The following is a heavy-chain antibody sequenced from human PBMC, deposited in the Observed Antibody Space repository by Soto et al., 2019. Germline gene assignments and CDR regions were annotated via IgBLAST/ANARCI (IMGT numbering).Heavy chain of an antibody. CDR3: ASPVTDYYYGMDF. Sequence: QVQLVQSGAEVKKPGSSVKVSCKASGGTFSSYAISWVRQAPGHGLEWMGGIIPSFGTANYAQKFQVRVTITADKSTSTAYMELSSLRSEDTAVYYSASPVTDYYYGMDFWVQGTTVTVSS. V-gene: IGHV1-69*06. CDR2: IIPSFGTA. J-gene: IGHJ6*02. CDR1: GGTFSSYA. D-gene: IGHD4-17*01.